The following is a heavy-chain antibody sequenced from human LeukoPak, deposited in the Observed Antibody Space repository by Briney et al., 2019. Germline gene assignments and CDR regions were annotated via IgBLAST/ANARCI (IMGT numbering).Heavy chain of an antibody. CDR2: IIPIFGTA. CDR3: ARDYYGSGSYIDY. V-gene: IGHV1-69*13. D-gene: IGHD3-10*01. CDR1: GGTFSSYA. Sequence: SVKVSCKASGGTFSSYAISWVRQAPGQGLEWMGGIIPIFGTANYAQKFQGRVTITADESTGTACMELSSLRSEDTAVYYCARDYYGSGSYIDYWGQGTLVTVSS. J-gene: IGHJ4*02.